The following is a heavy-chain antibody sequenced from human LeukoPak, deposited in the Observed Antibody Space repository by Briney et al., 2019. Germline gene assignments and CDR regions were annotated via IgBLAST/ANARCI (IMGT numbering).Heavy chain of an antibody. V-gene: IGHV3-49*03. CDR1: GFTFGDYA. D-gene: IGHD6-19*01. Sequence: GGSLRLSCTASGFTFGDYAMSWFRQAPGKGLEWVGFIRSKAYGGTTEYAASVKGRFTISRDDSKSIAYLQMNSLKTEDTAVYYCTTVFGYSSGWYFDAFDVWGQGTMVTVSS. CDR2: IRSKAYGGTT. J-gene: IGHJ3*01. CDR3: TTVFGYSSGWYFDAFDV.